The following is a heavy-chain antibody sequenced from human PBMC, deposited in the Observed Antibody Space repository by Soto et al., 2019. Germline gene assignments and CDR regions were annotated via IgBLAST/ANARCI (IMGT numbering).Heavy chain of an antibody. J-gene: IGHJ4*02. CDR3: ARDPFFYDSSARLLSGDY. CDR2: IYHSGST. V-gene: IGHV4-4*02. CDR1: GGSISSSNW. Sequence: QVQLQESGPGLVKPSGTLSLTCAVSGGSISSSNWWSWVRQPPGKGLEWIGEIYHSGSTNYNPSRKSRVTISVDKSKNQFSLKLSSVTAADTAVYYCARDPFFYDSSARLLSGDYWGQGTLVTVSS. D-gene: IGHD3-22*01.